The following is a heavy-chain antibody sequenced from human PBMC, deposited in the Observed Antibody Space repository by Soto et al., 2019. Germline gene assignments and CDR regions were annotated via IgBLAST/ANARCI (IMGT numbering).Heavy chain of an antibody. V-gene: IGHV3-23*01. J-gene: IGHJ3*02. Sequence: EEQLLESGGGLVRPGGSLRLSCAASAFTFRSYAMSWVRQAPGKGLVWVSAITASADTTYYADSVNGRFTISRDNSKNTLYLRMNSLRAEDTAVYYCAKVRPLRDCTSTSCLGAFDIWGQGTMVTVS. CDR1: AFTFRSYA. CDR3: AKVRPLRDCTSTSCLGAFDI. CDR2: ITASADTT. D-gene: IGHD2-2*01.